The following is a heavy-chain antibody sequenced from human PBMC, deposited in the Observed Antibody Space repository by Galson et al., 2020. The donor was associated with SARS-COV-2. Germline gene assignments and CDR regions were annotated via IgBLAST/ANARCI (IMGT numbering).Heavy chain of an antibody. J-gene: IGHJ1*01. V-gene: IGHV4-59*01. D-gene: IGHD2-15*01. CDR1: GGSISGYY. CDR2: IYYTGST. CDR3: AREGHCSGGHCGFDA. Sequence: SETLSLTCAVSGGSISGYYWSWIRQPPGKGLEWVGYIYYTGSTNYNPSLKSRVTISMDTSKKLFSLKLTSVTAADTAVYYCAREGHCSGGHCGFDAWGQGALVTVSS.